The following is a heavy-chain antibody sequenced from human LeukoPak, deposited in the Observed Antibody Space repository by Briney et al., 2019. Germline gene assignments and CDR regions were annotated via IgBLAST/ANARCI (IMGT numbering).Heavy chain of an antibody. V-gene: IGHV3-48*02. CDR2: IGRSGGTI. J-gene: IGHJ4*02. Sequence: PGGSLRLSCAASVFRFSDYSMNLVRQAPGKGLQWVSYIGRSGGTIFYDDSVKGRFTISRDNAKNSLYLQMSNLRDEDTAVYHCASMGAVLQAHYCGGDCRYYSDFWGQGALVTVSS. CDR1: VFRFSDYS. D-gene: IGHD2-21*02. CDR3: ASMGAVLQAHYCGGDCRYYSDF.